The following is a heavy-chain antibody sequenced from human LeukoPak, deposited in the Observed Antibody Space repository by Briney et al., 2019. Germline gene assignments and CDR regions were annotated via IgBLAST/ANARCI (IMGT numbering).Heavy chain of an antibody. J-gene: IGHJ4*02. CDR3: ARGAVPGIAAAGTMHYFDY. CDR1: GYTFTSYG. V-gene: IGHV1-18*01. Sequence: ASVRVSCKASGYTFTSYGISWVRQAPGQGLEWMGWISAYNGNTNYAQKLQGRVTMTTDTSTSTAYMELRSLRSDDTAVYYCARGAVPGIAAAGTMHYFDYWGQGTLVTVSS. D-gene: IGHD6-13*01. CDR2: ISAYNGNT.